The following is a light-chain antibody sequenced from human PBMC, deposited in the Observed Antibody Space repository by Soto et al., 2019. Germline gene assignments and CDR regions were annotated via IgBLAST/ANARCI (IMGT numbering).Light chain of an antibody. Sequence: QSVLTQPPSASGTPGQRVTISCSGSSSNIGSNYVYWYQQLPGPAPKLIIYSNNQRPSGVPDRFSCSKSGTSASLAISGLRSEDEADYYCAAWDDSLSGPVFGGGTQLTVL. V-gene: IGLV1-47*02. J-gene: IGLJ7*01. CDR1: SSNIGSNY. CDR2: SNN. CDR3: AAWDDSLSGPV.